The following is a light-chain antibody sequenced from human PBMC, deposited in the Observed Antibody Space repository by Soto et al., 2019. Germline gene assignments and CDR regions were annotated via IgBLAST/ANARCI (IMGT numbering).Light chain of an antibody. V-gene: IGKV3-15*01. J-gene: IGKJ1*01. CDR3: QQYNNWPWT. CDR1: QSVSSN. Sequence: EIVMTQSPATLSVSPGERATLSCRASQSVSSNLAWYQQKPGQAPRLLIYGASTRATGIPARFSGSGSGTAFTLTISSLQSEDFAVDYCQQYNNWPWTFGQGTKLEIK. CDR2: GAS.